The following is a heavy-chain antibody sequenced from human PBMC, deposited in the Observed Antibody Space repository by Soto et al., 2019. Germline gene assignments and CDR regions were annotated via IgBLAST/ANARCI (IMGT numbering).Heavy chain of an antibody. CDR1: AYSSTIYG. J-gene: IGHJ4*02. CDR3: ATALGSSGWFDY. CDR2: IRPHNGDT. Sequence: QVQLVQSGPEVKNPGASVKVSCKASAYSSTIYGITWVRQAPGQGLEWMGWIRPHNGDTNYAQRFQGRVTMTTDPSTTTVFMDLRTLRSDDTAVYYCATALGSSGWFDYWGPGTLVTVPS. V-gene: IGHV1-18*01. D-gene: IGHD6-19*01.